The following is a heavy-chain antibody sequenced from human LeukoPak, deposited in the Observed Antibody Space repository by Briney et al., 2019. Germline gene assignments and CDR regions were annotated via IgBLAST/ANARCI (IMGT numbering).Heavy chain of an antibody. CDR3: AKEGSGSSLEY. D-gene: IGHD6-6*01. V-gene: IGHV7-4-1*02. CDR2: INPNTGNP. J-gene: IGHJ4*02. CDR1: GYTFTNSG. Sequence: ASVKVSCKDSGYTFTNSGLNWVRQAPGQGLEWMGWINPNTGNPTYAQGFAGRFVFSLDTSVSTTYLQISSLKAEDTAMYYCAKEGSGSSLEYWGQGALVTVSS.